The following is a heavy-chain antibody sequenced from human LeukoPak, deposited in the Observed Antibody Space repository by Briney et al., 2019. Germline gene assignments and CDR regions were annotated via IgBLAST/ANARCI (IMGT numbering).Heavy chain of an antibody. J-gene: IGHJ6*03. Sequence: ASVKVSCKASGYTFTSYDINWVRQATGQGLEWMGWISAYNGNTNYAQKLQGRVTMTTDTSTSTAYMELRSLRSDDTAVYYCARVEVLIAAPMSYYYYMDVWGKGTTVTISS. V-gene: IGHV1-18*01. CDR1: GYTFTSYD. D-gene: IGHD6-13*01. CDR3: ARVEVLIAAPMSYYYYMDV. CDR2: ISAYNGNT.